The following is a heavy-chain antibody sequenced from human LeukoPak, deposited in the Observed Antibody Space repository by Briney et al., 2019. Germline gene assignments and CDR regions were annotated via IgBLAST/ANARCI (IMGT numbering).Heavy chain of an antibody. CDR2: ISYDGSNK. CDR3: AKQMAVDYFDY. Sequence: PGGSLRLSCAASGFTFSSYGMHWVRQAPGKGLEWVAVISYDGSNKYYADSVKGRFTISRDNSKNTLYLQMNSLKPEDTAVYYCAKQMAVDYFDYWGQGTLVTVSS. V-gene: IGHV3-30*18. D-gene: IGHD5-24*01. J-gene: IGHJ4*02. CDR1: GFTFSSYG.